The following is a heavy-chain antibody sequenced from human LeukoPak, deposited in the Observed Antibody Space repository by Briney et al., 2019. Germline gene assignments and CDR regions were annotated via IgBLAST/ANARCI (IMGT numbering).Heavy chain of an antibody. J-gene: IGHJ4*02. V-gene: IGHV4-34*01. CDR3: ARGPLTGTSWFVNY. CDR2: INHSGST. D-gene: IGHD1-1*01. Sequence: SETLSLTCAVYGGSFSGYYWNWIRQPPGKGLEWIGEINHSGSTNYNASLKSRVTISADTSKNQFSLKLSSVTAADTAVYYCARGPLTGTSWFVNYWGQGTLVTVSS. CDR1: GGSFSGYY.